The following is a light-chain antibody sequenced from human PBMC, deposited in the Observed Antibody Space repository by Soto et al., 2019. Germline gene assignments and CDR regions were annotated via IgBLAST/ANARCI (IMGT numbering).Light chain of an antibody. V-gene: IGKV3-15*01. Sequence: EVVMTQSPATMSVSPGERATLSCQASQSVGTYLAWYQQKPGQAPRLLIYGASTRATGVPARFSGGGSGTEFTLTISSLQSEDFAIYHCQQYDNLPPWTFGQGTKVDI. CDR1: QSVGTY. CDR3: QQYDNLPPWT. J-gene: IGKJ1*01. CDR2: GAS.